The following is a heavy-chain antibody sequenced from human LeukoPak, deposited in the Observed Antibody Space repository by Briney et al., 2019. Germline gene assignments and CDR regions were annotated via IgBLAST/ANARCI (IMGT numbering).Heavy chain of an antibody. J-gene: IGHJ5*02. CDR1: GFTVSSNY. CDR2: IYSGGST. Sequence: GSLRLSCAASGFTVSSNYMSWVRQAPGKGLEWVSVIYSGGSTYYADSVKGRFTISRDNSKNTLYLQMNSLRAEDTAVYYCAREVSRLGFDPWGQGTLVTVSS. V-gene: IGHV3-53*01. CDR3: AREVSRLGFDP. D-gene: IGHD3-9*01.